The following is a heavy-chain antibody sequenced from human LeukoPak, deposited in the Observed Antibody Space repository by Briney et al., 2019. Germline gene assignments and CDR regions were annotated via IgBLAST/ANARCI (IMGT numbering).Heavy chain of an antibody. CDR2: ISSSSSYI. CDR3: ARSSRELGGYAPWELMPPFDY. V-gene: IGHV3-21*01. J-gene: IGHJ4*02. D-gene: IGHD1-7*01. Sequence: PGGSLRLSCAASGFTFSSYSMNWVRQAPGKGLEWVSSISSSSSYIYYADSVKGRFSISRDNARNSLYLQMNSLTAEDTAVYYCARSSRELGGYAPWELMPPFDYWGRGTLVTVSS. CDR1: GFTFSSYS.